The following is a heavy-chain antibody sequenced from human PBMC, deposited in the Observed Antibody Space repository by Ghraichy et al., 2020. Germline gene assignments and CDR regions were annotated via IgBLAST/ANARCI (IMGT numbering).Heavy chain of an antibody. J-gene: IGHJ6*02. CDR1: GYTFTSYG. Sequence: ASVKVSCKASGYTFTSYGISWVRQAPGQGLEWMGWISAYSGNTNYAQILQGRVTLTTDTSTSTAYMELRSLRSDDTAVYYCARDHYGDYVGYYYYGMDVWGQGTTVTVSS. CDR3: ARDHYGDYVGYYYYGMDV. V-gene: IGHV1-18*01. CDR2: ISAYSGNT. D-gene: IGHD4-17*01.